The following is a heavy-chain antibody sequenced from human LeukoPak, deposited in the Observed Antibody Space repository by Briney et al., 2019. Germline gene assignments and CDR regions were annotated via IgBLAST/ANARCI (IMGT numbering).Heavy chain of an antibody. CDR3: AKNGRQGYCSGGSCLDYYYMDV. D-gene: IGHD2-15*01. CDR2: VSGSGGST. CDR1: GFTFSSYA. Sequence: PGGSLRLSCAASGFTFSSYAMSWVRQAPGKGLEWVSAVSGSGGSTYYADSVKGRFTISRDNSKNTLYLQMSSLRAEDTAVYYCAKNGRQGYCSGGSCLDYYYMDVWGKGTTVTVSS. V-gene: IGHV3-23*01. J-gene: IGHJ6*03.